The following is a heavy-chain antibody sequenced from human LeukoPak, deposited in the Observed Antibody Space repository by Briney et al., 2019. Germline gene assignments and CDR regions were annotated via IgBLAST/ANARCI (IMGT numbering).Heavy chain of an antibody. CDR1: GFTFRSYA. J-gene: IGHJ3*02. Sequence: HPGRSLRLSCAGSGFTFRSYAMHWVRQTPGKGLEWVADISYDGSNKDYADSMKGRFTISRDNSKNTLYLQMNSLGAEDTAVYYCAREIFNGFDIWGEGTMVTVSS. CDR2: ISYDGSNK. V-gene: IGHV3-30-3*01. CDR3: AREIFNGFDI.